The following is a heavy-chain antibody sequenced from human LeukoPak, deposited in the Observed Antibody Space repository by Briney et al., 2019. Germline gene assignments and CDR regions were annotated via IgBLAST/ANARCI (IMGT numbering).Heavy chain of an antibody. CDR1: GFTFGSYA. Sequence: GSLRLSCAASGFTFGSYAMSWVRQAPGTGLEWIGYMDYSGSTAYNPSLKSRVTISIDTSKKQFSLELSSVTAADTAIYFCARRKRGSGGPFDYWGQGTLVTVSS. V-gene: IGHV4-59*08. CDR2: MDYSGST. CDR3: ARRKRGSGGPFDY. J-gene: IGHJ4*02. D-gene: IGHD6-19*01.